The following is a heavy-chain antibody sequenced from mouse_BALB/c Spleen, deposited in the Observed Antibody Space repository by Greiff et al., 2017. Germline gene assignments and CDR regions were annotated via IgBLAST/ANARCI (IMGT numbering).Heavy chain of an antibody. CDR3: NARGTYYFDY. D-gene: IGHD3-3*01. Sequence: EVQLQQSGAELVRSGASVKLSCTASGFNIKDYYMHWVKQRPEQGLEWIGWIDPENGDTEYAPKFQGKATMTADTSSNTAYLQLSSLTSEDTAVYYCNARGTYYFDYWGQGTTLAVSS. V-gene: IGHV14-4*02. J-gene: IGHJ2*01. CDR1: GFNIKDYY. CDR2: IDPENGDT.